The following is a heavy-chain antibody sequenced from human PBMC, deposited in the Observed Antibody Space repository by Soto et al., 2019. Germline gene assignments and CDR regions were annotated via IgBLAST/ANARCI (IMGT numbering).Heavy chain of an antibody. V-gene: IGHV3-23*01. Sequence: GGSLRLSCAASGFSFVNYAMNWVRQDPGKGLEWVSGLSGSGTSTYYADSVKGRFTISRDNSRDTLFLQMNSLTADDTAVYYCAKATTNGGWFNPFDSWGQGALVTVSS. D-gene: IGHD6-19*01. J-gene: IGHJ4*02. CDR1: GFSFVNYA. CDR3: AKATTNGGWFNPFDS. CDR2: LSGSGTST.